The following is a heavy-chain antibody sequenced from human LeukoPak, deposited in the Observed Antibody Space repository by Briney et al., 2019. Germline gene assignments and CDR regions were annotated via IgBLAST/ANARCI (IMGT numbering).Heavy chain of an antibody. Sequence: GGSLRLSCEASGFTFSSYAMNWVRQAPGKGLEWVSGISGSGGSTYYADSVKGRFTISRDNSKSTLYLQMNSLRAEDTAIYYCAKGQVVGAAQNRFDPWGQGTLVTVSS. J-gene: IGHJ5*02. CDR1: GFTFSSYA. CDR2: ISGSGGST. CDR3: AKGQVVGAAQNRFDP. D-gene: IGHD2-15*01. V-gene: IGHV3-23*01.